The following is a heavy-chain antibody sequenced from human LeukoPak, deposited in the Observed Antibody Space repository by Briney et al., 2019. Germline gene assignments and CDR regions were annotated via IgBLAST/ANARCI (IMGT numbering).Heavy chain of an antibody. D-gene: IGHD1-26*01. J-gene: IGHJ5*01. CDR1: GFTFSSYA. CDR2: ISYDGSNK. V-gene: IGHV3-30*01. CDR3: ARDSPFGVVGATDS. Sequence: GGSLRLSCAASGFTFSSYAMHWVRQAPGKGLEWVAVISYDGSNKYYADSVKGRFTISRDTSKNTLYLQMNSLTAEDTAVYYCARDSPFGVVGATDSWGQGTLVTVSS.